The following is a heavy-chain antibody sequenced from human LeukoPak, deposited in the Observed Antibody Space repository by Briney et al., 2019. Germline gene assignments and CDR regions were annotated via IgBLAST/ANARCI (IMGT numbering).Heavy chain of an antibody. V-gene: IGHV3-48*03. CDR1: GFTFSSYE. J-gene: IGHJ3*02. CDR3: ARAMGEWDPVTTFDI. D-gene: IGHD3-16*01. CDR2: LSGSGGTI. Sequence: GGSLRLSCAASGFTFSSYEMNWVRQAPGKGLEWISYLSGSGGTIYYSDAVKGRFTISRDNAKNSLYLHMNSLRAEDTAVYYCARAMGEWDPVTTFDIWGQGTMVTVSS.